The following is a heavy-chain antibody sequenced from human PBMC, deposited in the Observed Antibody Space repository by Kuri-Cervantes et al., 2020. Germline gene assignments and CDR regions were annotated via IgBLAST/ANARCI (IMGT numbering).Heavy chain of an antibody. CDR1: GFTVSSNP. Sequence: GGSLRLSCAASGFTVSSNPMNWVRQAPGKGLEWVSIIYASGSTYYADSVKGRFTISRDNSKNTLYLQMNSLRAEDTAVYYCASLTVTTGRDFDYWGQGTLVTVSS. D-gene: IGHD4-17*01. J-gene: IGHJ4*02. CDR2: IYASGST. V-gene: IGHV3-53*01. CDR3: ASLTVTTGRDFDY.